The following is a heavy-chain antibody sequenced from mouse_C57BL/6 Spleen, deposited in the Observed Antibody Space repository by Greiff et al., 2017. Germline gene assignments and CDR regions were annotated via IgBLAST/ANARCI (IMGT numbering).Heavy chain of an antibody. CDR2: IDPNSGGT. Sequence: QVQLQQPGAELVKPGASVKLSCKASGYTFTSYWMHWVKQRPGRGLEWIGRIDPNSGGTKYNEKFKSKATLTVDKPSSTAYMQLSSLTSEDAAVYYCARGSDGNYIGSMDYWGQGTSVTVSS. CDR3: ARGSDGNYIGSMDY. V-gene: IGHV1-72*01. CDR1: GYTFTSYW. J-gene: IGHJ4*01. D-gene: IGHD2-1*01.